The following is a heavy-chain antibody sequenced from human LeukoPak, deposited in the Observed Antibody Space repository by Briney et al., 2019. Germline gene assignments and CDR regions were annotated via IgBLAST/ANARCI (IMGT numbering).Heavy chain of an antibody. CDR2: VSPYNGNT. Sequence: ASVKVSCKASGYTFTSYGINWVRQAPGQGLEWMGWVSPYNGNTNYAQKLQGRVTMTTDTSTSTAYTELRSLRSDDTAVYYCARDRVTIWSGYQNFDYWGQGTLVTVSS. J-gene: IGHJ4*02. CDR1: GYTFTSYG. V-gene: IGHV1-18*01. D-gene: IGHD3-3*01. CDR3: ARDRVTIWSGYQNFDY.